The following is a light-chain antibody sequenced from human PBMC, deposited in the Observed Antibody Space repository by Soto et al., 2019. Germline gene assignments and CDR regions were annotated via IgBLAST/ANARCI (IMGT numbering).Light chain of an antibody. CDR2: DVS. J-gene: IGLJ1*01. V-gene: IGLV2-11*01. Sequence: QSALTQPRSVSGSPGQSVTISCTRTSSDVGGYKFVSWYQQHPGKAPKLMIYDVSERPSGVPDRFSGSKSGNTASLTISGLQAEDEADYYCCSYAGSYTYVFGTGTKLTV. CDR3: CSYAGSYTYV. CDR1: SSDVGGYKF.